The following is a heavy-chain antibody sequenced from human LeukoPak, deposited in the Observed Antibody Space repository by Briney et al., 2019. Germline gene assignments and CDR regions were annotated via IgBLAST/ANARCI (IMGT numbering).Heavy chain of an antibody. Sequence: SETMSLTCTVSGGSISSYYCSWIRQPAGKGLEWIGRIYTSGSTNYNPSLRSRVTMSVDTSKNQFSLKLSSVTAADTAVYYCARDFYVVVPAGIEDTENDAFDIWGQGPMVTVSS. D-gene: IGHD2-2*01. V-gene: IGHV4-4*07. J-gene: IGHJ3*02. CDR1: GGSISSYY. CDR2: IYTSGST. CDR3: ARDFYVVVPAGIEDTENDAFDI.